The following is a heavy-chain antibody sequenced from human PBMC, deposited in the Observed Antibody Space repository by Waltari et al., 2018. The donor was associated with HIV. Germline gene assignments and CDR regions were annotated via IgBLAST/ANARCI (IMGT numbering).Heavy chain of an antibody. Sequence: QLQLQESGSGLGKPSDTLSLTCTVAGGATSTSPYYWGWIRQPPGIGLEWIGCFYYRGTTYYNPSLKCRVTISVDTTKNQFYLKLTSVTAASTAVYFCARSSTLRPNFAFWGQGILVTVSS. CDR2: FYYRGTT. J-gene: IGHJ4*02. V-gene: IGHV4-39*07. CDR1: GGATSTSPYY. CDR3: ARSSTLRPNFAF.